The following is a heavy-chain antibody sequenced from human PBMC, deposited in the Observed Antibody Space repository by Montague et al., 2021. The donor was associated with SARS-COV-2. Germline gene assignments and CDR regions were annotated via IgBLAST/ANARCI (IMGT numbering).Heavy chain of an antibody. CDR3: ARGGPYHYGMDG. CDR1: DGSISSPNW. CDR2: IYYAGNT. Sequence: SETLSLTCAVSDGSISSPNWWNWVRQPPGKGLEWFGEIYYAGNTNYNPSLKSRFTIFIDKSKNNFSLQLSSVTAADTAVYYCARGGPYHYGMDGWGQGATVAVSS. D-gene: IGHD3-16*01. V-gene: IGHV4-4*02. J-gene: IGHJ6*02.